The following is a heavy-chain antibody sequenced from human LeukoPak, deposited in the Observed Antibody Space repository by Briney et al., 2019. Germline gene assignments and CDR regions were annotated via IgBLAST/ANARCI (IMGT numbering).Heavy chain of an antibody. CDR3: AINDGSGSYYKSDF. D-gene: IGHD3-10*01. CDR2: IDQSGGT. J-gene: IGHJ4*02. V-gene: IGHV4-34*01. Sequence: PSETLSLTCAVYGGSFSGFYWSWVRQPPGKGPEGIGEIDQSGGTNYNPSLKSRVTISIDTSKNQFSLKMTSVTAADTAVYYCAINDGSGSYYKSDFWGQGTLVTVSS. CDR1: GGSFSGFY.